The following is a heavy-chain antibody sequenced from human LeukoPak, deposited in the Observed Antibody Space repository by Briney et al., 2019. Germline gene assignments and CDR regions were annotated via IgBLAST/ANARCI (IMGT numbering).Heavy chain of an antibody. J-gene: IGHJ4*02. CDR2: VSASGGST. CDR1: GFTFSSYT. V-gene: IGHV3-23*01. Sequence: GGSLRLSCAASGFTFSSYTMSWVRQAPGKGLEWVSAVSASGGSTYYADSVKGRFTISRDNSKNTLYLQMNSLRAEDTAVYYCAEDGHFDYWGQGTLVTVSS. D-gene: IGHD3/OR15-3a*01. CDR3: AEDGHFDY.